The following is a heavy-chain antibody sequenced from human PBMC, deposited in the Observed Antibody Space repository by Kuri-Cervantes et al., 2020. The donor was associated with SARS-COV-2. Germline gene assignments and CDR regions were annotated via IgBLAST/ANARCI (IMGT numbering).Heavy chain of an antibody. CDR2: ISSSSSTI. V-gene: IGHV3-11*04. CDR3: ARGAHDYGGNSRAGYFDY. D-gene: IGHD4-23*01. J-gene: IGHJ4*02. Sequence: GGSLRLSCAASGFTFSDYYMSWIRQAPGKGLEWVSYISSSSSTIYYADSVKGRFTISRDNAKNSLYLQMNSLRDEDTAVYYCARGAHDYGGNSRAGYFDYWGQGTLVTVSS. CDR1: GFTFSDYY.